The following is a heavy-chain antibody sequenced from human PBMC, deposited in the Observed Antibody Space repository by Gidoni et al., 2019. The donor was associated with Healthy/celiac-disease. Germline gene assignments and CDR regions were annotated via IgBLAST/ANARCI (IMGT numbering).Heavy chain of an antibody. J-gene: IGHJ4*02. D-gene: IGHD3-10*02. CDR2: INHSGST. CDR1: GGSFSGYY. CDR3: ARVYKVRGVIGY. Sequence: QVQLQQWGAGLLKPSETLSLTCAVYGGSFSGYYWSWIRQPPGKGLVCIGEINHSGSTNYNPSLKSRVTISVDTSKNQFSLKLSSVTAADSAVYYCARVYKVRGVIGYWGQGTLVTVSS. V-gene: IGHV4-34*01.